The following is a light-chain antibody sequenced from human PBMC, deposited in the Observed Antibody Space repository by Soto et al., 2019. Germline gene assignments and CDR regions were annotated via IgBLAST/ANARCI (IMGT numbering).Light chain of an antibody. CDR1: QSVGSN. CDR3: QQYHNLWT. Sequence: EIVMTQSPATLSVSPGERATLSCRASQSVGSNLAWYQQKPGQAPRFLIYGASTRATGIPARFSGSGSGTEFTLTISSLQSEDFALYYCQQYHNLWTFGQGTKVDIK. J-gene: IGKJ1*01. CDR2: GAS. V-gene: IGKV3-15*01.